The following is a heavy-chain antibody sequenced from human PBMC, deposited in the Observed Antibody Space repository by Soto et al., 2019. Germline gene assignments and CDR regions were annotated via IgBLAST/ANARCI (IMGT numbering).Heavy chain of an antibody. V-gene: IGHV1-69*01. D-gene: IGHD4-17*01. CDR3: ASYGDSTKYDYYYGMDV. Sequence: QVQLVQSGAEVKKPGSSVKVSCKASGGTFSSYAISWVRQAPGQGLEWMGGIIPIFGTANYAQKFQGRVTITADESTSTAYMELSSLRSEDTAVYYCASYGDSTKYDYYYGMDVWGQGTTVTVSS. CDR1: GGTFSSYA. J-gene: IGHJ6*02. CDR2: IIPIFGTA.